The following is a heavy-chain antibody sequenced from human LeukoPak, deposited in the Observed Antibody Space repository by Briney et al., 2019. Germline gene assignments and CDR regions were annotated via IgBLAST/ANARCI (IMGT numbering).Heavy chain of an antibody. D-gene: IGHD3-22*01. CDR1: GYTFTSYA. CDR3: ARMAQYYYDSSGYPFDY. J-gene: IGHJ4*02. V-gene: IGHV7-4-1*02. CDR2: INTNTGNP. Sequence: ASVKVSCKASGYTFTSYAMNWVRQAPGQGLEWMGWINTNTGNPTYAQGFTGRFVFSLDTSVSTAYLQISSLKAEDTAVYYCARMAQYYYDSSGYPFDYWGRGTLVTVSS.